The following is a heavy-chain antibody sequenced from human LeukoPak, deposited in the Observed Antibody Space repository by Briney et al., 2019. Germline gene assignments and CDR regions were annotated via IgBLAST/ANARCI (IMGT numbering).Heavy chain of an antibody. V-gene: IGHV3-30*02. D-gene: IGHD3-10*01. CDR1: GFTFSNYD. CDR2: IRHDGSNK. J-gene: IGHJ5*02. Sequence: GGSLSLSCAPSGFTFSNYDMHWVRQAPGKGLEWVACIRHDGSNKNFADSVKGRFTISRDNAKNSLYLQMNSLRAADTAVYYCARHVRRLWFGELPPSLRFDPWGQGTLVTRYS. CDR3: ARHVRRLWFGELPPSLRFDP.